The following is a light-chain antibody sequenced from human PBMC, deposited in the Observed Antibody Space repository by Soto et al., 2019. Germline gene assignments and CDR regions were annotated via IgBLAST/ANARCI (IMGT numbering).Light chain of an antibody. CDR2: GAS. J-gene: IGKJ4*01. V-gene: IGKV3D-20*02. Sequence: VLTQSPCTLALSRGERATLSCRASQSVSSSYLAWYQHRPGQAPRLLIFGASNRATGIPARFSGSGSGTDFTLTISSLEPEDFAVYYCQQRSNWLTFGGGTKVDIK. CDR3: QQRSNWLT. CDR1: QSVSSSY.